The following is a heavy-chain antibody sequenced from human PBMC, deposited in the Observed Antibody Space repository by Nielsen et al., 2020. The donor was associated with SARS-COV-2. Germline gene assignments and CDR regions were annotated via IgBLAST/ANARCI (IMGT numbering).Heavy chain of an antibody. CDR2: INAGNGNT. CDR1: GYTFTSYA. Sequence: ASVKVSCKASGYTFTSYAMHWVRQAPGQRLEWMGWINAGNGNTKYSQKFQGRVTITRDTSASTAYMELSSLRSEDTAVYYCARGVVSGSGSQYYFDYWGQGTLVTVSS. J-gene: IGHJ4*02. D-gene: IGHD3-10*01. V-gene: IGHV1-3*01. CDR3: ARGVVSGSGSQYYFDY.